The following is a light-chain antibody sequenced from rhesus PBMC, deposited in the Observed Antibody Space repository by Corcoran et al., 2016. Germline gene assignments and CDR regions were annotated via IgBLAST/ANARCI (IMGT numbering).Light chain of an antibody. Sequence: QVILTQSPATLSLSPGERATLSCRASPSVSSYLAWYQQKPGQAPRLLIYGASSRATGIPDRSSGRGAGTDCTITISSREPEDFAVYYCQKYSSSPYSFGQGTKVEIK. CDR1: PSVSSY. V-gene: IGKV3-53*01. CDR3: QKYSSSPYS. J-gene: IGKJ2*01. CDR2: GAS.